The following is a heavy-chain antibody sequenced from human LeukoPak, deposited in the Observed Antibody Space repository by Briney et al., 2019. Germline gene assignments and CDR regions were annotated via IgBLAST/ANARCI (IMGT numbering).Heavy chain of an antibody. V-gene: IGHV4-34*01. CDR2: INHSGST. CDR1: GGSFSGYY. D-gene: IGHD3-9*01. J-gene: IGHJ4*02. Sequence: SETLSLTCAVYGGSFSGYYWSWIRQPPGKGLEWIGEINHSGSTNYNPSLKSRVTISVDTSKNQFSLKLSSVTAADTAVYYCARLRYFDTWGQGTLVTVSS. CDR3: ARLRYFDT.